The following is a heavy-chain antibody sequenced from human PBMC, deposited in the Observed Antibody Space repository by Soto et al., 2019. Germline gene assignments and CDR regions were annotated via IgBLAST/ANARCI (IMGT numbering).Heavy chain of an antibody. V-gene: IGHV1-69*13. Sequence: GASVKVSFKASGGTFSSYAISWVRQAPGQGLEWMGGIIPIFGTANYAQKFQGRVTITADESTSTAYMELSSLRSEDTAVYYCARDRWAKYYYDRSGYSYHYYCRDVWS. D-gene: IGHD3-22*01. CDR3: ARDRWAKYYYDRSGYSYHYYCRDV. CDR2: IIPIFGTA. J-gene: IGHJ6*02. CDR1: GGTFSSYA.